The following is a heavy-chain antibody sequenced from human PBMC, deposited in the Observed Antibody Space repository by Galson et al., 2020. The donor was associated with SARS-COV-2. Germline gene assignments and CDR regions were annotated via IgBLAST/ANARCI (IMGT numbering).Heavy chain of an antibody. CDR2: ITSSSGHI. J-gene: IGHJ5*02. CDR1: GFTFSDCS. CDR3: TRGTRMPMADVSGFWS. V-gene: IGHV3-21*01. Sequence: GGSLRLSCAASGFTFSDCSMNWVRQAPGKGLEWVSSITSSSGHIYYADAVRGRFTISRDNSKNSLYLQMNSLRAQDTAVYYCTRGTRMPMADVSGFWSWGPGTLVTVS. D-gene: IGHD2-2*01.